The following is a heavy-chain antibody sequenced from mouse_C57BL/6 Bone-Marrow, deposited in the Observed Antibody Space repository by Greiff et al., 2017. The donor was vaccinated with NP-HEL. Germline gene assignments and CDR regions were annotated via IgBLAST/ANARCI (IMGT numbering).Heavy chain of an antibody. Sequence: VQLQQSGAELARPGASVKLSCKASGYTFTSYGISWVKQRTGQGLEWIGEIYPRSGNTYYNEKFKGKATLTADKSSSTAYMELRSLTSEDSAVYFCAREKEYYYGSSSYYYAMDYWGQGTSVTVSS. V-gene: IGHV1-81*01. D-gene: IGHD1-1*01. CDR1: GYTFTSYG. J-gene: IGHJ4*01. CDR3: AREKEYYYGSSSYYYAMDY. CDR2: IYPRSGNT.